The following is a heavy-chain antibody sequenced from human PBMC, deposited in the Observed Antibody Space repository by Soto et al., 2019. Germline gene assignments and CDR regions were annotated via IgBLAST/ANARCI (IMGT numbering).Heavy chain of an antibody. CDR2: VGGGGDHT. D-gene: IGHD3-10*01. J-gene: IGHJ4*02. CDR1: GFTFSSYS. V-gene: IGHV3-23*01. CDR3: AKRDSGSGRPPHLINY. Sequence: EVQLLESGGGLVQPGGSLRLSCAASGFTFSSYSMNWVRQAPGKGLEWVAGVGGGGDHTFYADSVKGRFTISRDDSQSTLFLHRNSLRADDTAVYFCAKRDSGSGRPPHLINYWGRGTLVTVS.